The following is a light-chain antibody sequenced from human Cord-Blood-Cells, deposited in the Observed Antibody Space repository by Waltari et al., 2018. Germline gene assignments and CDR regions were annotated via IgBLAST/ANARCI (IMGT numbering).Light chain of an antibody. Sequence: SSELTQDPAVSVALGQTVRITCQGDSLRSYYASWYQQKPGQAPVLVIYGKNNRPSGIPDRFSGSSSGNTESLTITGAQAEDEADYYGNSRDSSGNHWVFGGGTKLTVL. CDR3: NSRDSSGNHWV. J-gene: IGLJ3*02. CDR2: GKN. CDR1: SLRSYY. V-gene: IGLV3-19*01.